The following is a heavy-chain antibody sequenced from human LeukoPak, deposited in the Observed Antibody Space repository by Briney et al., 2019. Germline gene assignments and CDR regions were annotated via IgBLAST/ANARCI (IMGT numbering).Heavy chain of an antibody. CDR3: ARDGGGSGSFRRWFDP. J-gene: IGHJ5*02. V-gene: IGHV4-61*08. D-gene: IGHD3-10*01. CDR1: GGFISSGGYY. Sequence: SETLSLTCTVSGGFISSGGYYWSWIRQHPGKGLEWMGYIYYSGSTNYNPSLKSRVTISVDMSKNQFSLNLSSVTAADTAVYYCARDGGGSGSFRRWFDPWGQGSLVTVSS. CDR2: IYYSGST.